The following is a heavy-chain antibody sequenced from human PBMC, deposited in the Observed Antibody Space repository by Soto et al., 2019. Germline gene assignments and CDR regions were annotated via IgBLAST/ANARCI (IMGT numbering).Heavy chain of an antibody. V-gene: IGHV1-18*01. CDR3: ARALGYSGYAGMDV. CDR2: ISPDNGNT. J-gene: IGHJ6*02. D-gene: IGHD5-12*01. CDR1: GYTFTIYG. Sequence: QVQLVQSGGEVKKPGASVKVSCKASGYTFTIYGINWVRQAPGQGLEWMGWISPDNGNTNYAQKLQGRVTMPTDTSTSTAYMELRSLRSDDTAVYSCARALGYSGYAGMDVWGQGTTVTVSS.